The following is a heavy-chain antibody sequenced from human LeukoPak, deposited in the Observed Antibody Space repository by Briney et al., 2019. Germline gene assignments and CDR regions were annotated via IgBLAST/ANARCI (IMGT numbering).Heavy chain of an antibody. J-gene: IGHJ4*02. Sequence: GASVKVSRKASGCTFTHYDLHWLGQASGQGLEWMGWMNLNSGHTGYAQKFQGRVTMTRIRCISTAYMELTSLTSGDPDVYYCYRSIVGVRKRNDYWGQGTLVTVSS. CDR1: GCTFTHYD. CDR3: YRSIVGVRKRNDY. CDR2: MNLNSGHT. V-gene: IGHV1-8*01. D-gene: IGHD2-15*01.